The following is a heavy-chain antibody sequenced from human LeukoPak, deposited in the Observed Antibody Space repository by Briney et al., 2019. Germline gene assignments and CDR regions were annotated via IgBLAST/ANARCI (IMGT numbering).Heavy chain of an antibody. CDR3: ARGDGTYSHNWFDH. Sequence: GGSLRLSCAASGFNFRSYEMNWVRQAPGKGLQWVSYISSSGSAISYADSVKGRFTISRGNSKNSLNLQMDTLRAEDTAVYYCARGDGTYSHNWFDHWGQGTLVTVSS. V-gene: IGHV3-48*03. J-gene: IGHJ5*02. CDR1: GFNFRSYE. D-gene: IGHD1-26*01. CDR2: ISSSGSAI.